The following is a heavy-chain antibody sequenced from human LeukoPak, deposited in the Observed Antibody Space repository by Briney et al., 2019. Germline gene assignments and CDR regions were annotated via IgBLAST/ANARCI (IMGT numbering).Heavy chain of an antibody. D-gene: IGHD5-24*01. V-gene: IGHV3-74*01. CDR2: INTDESST. CDR1: GFTFSSYW. J-gene: IGHJ4*02. CDR3: ARGTTGYNYGYLDY. Sequence: PGGSLRLSCAAPGFTFSSYWMHWVRQVPGKGLVWVSRINTDESSTTYADSVRGRFTISRDNAKNTLYLQMNSLRAEDTAVYYCARGTTGYNYGYLDYWGQGTLVTVSS.